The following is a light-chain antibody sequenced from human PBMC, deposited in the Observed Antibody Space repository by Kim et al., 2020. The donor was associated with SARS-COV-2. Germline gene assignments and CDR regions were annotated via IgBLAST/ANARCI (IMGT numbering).Light chain of an antibody. CDR2: EVT. CDR1: SSDVVRYNL. J-gene: IGLJ2*01. CDR3: CSYAGSSTLI. Sequence: GQSITISCTGTSSDVVRYNLVSWYQLQPGKAPKLMIYEVTKWPAGVSNRFSGSKSGNTASLTISGLQAEDEADYYCCSYAGSSTLIFGGGTQLTVL. V-gene: IGLV2-23*02.